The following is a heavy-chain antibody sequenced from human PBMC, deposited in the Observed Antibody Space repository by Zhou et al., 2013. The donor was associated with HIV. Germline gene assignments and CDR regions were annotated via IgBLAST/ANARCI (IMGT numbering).Heavy chain of an antibody. J-gene: IGHJ6*03. CDR1: GGTFSSYA. D-gene: IGHD4-17*01. CDR3: ARSFDYGGNYLYYYYYYMDV. CDR2: IIPILGIA. Sequence: QVQLVQSGAEVKKPGSSVKVSCKASGGTFSSYAISWVRQAPGQGLEWMGRIIPILGIANYAQKFQGRVTITADKSTSTAYMELSSLRSEDTAVYYCARSFDYGGNYLYYYYYYMDVWGKGTTVTVSS. V-gene: IGHV1-69*04.